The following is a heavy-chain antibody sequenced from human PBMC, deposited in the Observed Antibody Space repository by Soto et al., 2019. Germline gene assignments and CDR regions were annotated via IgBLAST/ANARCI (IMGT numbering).Heavy chain of an antibody. J-gene: IGHJ4*02. CDR1: RGSISSVTNY. Sequence: SETLSLTCTFSRGSISSVTNYLGWICQPPRKGLEGIANIYYSGSTFYNPSLKSRVTISLDTSKKQFSLKLRSVTAADTAVYYGVRHEEAWYFDSWGQGILVRVTS. CDR3: VRHEEAWYFDS. CDR2: IYYSGST. V-gene: IGHV4-39*01.